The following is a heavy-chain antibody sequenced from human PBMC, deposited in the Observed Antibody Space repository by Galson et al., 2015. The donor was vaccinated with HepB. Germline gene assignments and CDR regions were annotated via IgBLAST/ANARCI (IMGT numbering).Heavy chain of an antibody. CDR2: MNPNSGNT. Sequence: SVKVSCKASGYTFTSYDINWVRQATGQGLEWMGWMNPNSGNTGYAQKFQGRVTMTRNTSISTAYMELSSLRSEDTAVYYCALQISVAGSPRSVNAFDIWGQGTMVTVSS. CDR3: ALQISVAGSPRSVNAFDI. CDR1: GYTFTSYD. J-gene: IGHJ3*02. V-gene: IGHV1-8*01. D-gene: IGHD6-19*01.